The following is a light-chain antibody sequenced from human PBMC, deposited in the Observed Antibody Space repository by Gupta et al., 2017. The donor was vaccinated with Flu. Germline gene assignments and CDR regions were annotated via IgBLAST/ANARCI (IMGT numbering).Light chain of an antibody. CDR2: GTS. V-gene: IGKV3-20*01. CDR1: QIVSSTY. J-gene: IGKJ2*01. CDR3: QQYGRSYT. Sequence: VLTQSPDTLSLFPGERATLSCRASQIVSSTYLDWYQQKPGQAPRPLIYGTSNSATGIPDRFSGSGSGTDFTLTISRLEPEDFAVYYCQQYGRSYTFGQGTKLAIK.